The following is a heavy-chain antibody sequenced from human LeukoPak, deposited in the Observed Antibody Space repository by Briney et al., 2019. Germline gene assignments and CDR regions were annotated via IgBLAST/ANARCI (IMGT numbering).Heavy chain of an antibody. CDR3: AKDRGGATDPFDY. V-gene: IGHV3-30*02. J-gene: IGHJ4*02. D-gene: IGHD1-26*01. Sequence: PGGSLRLSCAASGFTFSNYGMHGVRQAPGKGLEGVAFIRYDGSTKYYADSVKGRFTISRDNSKNTLYLQMDSLRAEDTAVYYCAKDRGGATDPFDYWGQGTLVTVSS. CDR2: IRYDGSTK. CDR1: GFTFSNYG.